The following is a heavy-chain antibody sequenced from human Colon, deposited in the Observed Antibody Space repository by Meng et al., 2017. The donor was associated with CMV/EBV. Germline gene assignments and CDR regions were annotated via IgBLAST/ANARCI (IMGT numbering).Heavy chain of an antibody. CDR2: ISWNSGSI. CDR3: AKDQYCTNGVCGGWLDP. Sequence: SLKISCAASGFTFDDYAMHWVRQAPGKGLEWVSGISWNSGSIGYADSVKGRFTISRDNAKNSLYLQMNSLRAEDTALYYCAKDQYCTNGVCGGWLDPWGQGTLVTVSS. V-gene: IGHV3-9*01. J-gene: IGHJ5*02. D-gene: IGHD2-8*01. CDR1: GFTFDDYA.